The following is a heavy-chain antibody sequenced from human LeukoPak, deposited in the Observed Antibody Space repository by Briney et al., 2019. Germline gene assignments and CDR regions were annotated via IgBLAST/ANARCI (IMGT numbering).Heavy chain of an antibody. CDR1: GFTFSSYA. D-gene: IGHD6-13*01. CDR2: ISGSGGST. V-gene: IGHV3-23*01. CDR3: AKGGDFAAAGSQRDY. J-gene: IGHJ4*02. Sequence: GGSLRLSCAASGFTFSSYAMSWVRQAPGKGLEWVSTISGSGGSTYYADSVKGRFTISRDNSKNTLYLQMNSLRAEDTAVYYCAKGGDFAAAGSQRDYWGQGTLVTVSS.